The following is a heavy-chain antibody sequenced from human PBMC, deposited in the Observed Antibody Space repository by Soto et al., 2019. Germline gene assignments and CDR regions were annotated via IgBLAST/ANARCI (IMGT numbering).Heavy chain of an antibody. J-gene: IGHJ4*02. V-gene: IGHV3-13*01. Sequence: EVQLVESGGGLVQPGGSLRLSCEASGFTFSNYDMHWFRQTTGKGLEWVSVFGTAGETYYAGSVKGRFTISRENAKNSLYLQMNSLRAEDTAVYYCARGRESALYYFDYWGQGTLVTVSS. D-gene: IGHD3-10*01. CDR3: ARGRESALYYFDY. CDR2: FGTAGET. CDR1: GFTFSNYD.